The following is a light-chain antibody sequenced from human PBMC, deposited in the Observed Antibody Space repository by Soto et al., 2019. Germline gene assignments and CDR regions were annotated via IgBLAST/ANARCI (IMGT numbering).Light chain of an antibody. Sequence: EVVLTQSPATLSVSPGDTATLCCRASQTVISHLTWYQQKPGQPPRLLIYGAYTRATGVPARFSGSGYGTEFTLTISSLQSEDFAVYYCQQYNDWPTFGQGTKVDIK. J-gene: IGKJ1*01. CDR3: QQYNDWPT. CDR1: QTVISH. V-gene: IGKV3-15*01. CDR2: GAY.